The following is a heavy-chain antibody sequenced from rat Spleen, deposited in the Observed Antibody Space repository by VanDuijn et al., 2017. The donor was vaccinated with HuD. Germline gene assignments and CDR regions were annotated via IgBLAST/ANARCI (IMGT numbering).Heavy chain of an antibody. Sequence: EVQLVESDGGLVQPGRSLKLSCAASGFIFSRSAMAWVRQAPTKGLEWVATISYDGSSTYYRDSVKGRYTISRDNAKSTLYLQLDSLRSEDTATYYCGRRDYGGYGDYWGQGVMVTVSS. D-gene: IGHD1-11*01. CDR1: GFIFSRSA. CDR2: ISYDGSST. V-gene: IGHV5-29*01. CDR3: GRRDYGGYGDY. J-gene: IGHJ2*01.